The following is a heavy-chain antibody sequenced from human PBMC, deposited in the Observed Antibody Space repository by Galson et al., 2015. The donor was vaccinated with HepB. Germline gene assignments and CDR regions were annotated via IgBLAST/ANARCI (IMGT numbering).Heavy chain of an antibody. CDR1: GYSFTSYW. D-gene: IGHD3-22*01. CDR3: ARPSADSSGYDPDAFDI. CDR2: IYPGDSDT. Sequence: QSGAEVKKPGESLKISCKGSGYSFTSYWIGWVRQMPGKGLEWMGIIYPGDSDTRYSPSFQGQVTISADKSISTAYLQWSSLKASDTAMYYCARPSADSSGYDPDAFDIWGQGTMVTVTS. J-gene: IGHJ3*02. V-gene: IGHV5-51*01.